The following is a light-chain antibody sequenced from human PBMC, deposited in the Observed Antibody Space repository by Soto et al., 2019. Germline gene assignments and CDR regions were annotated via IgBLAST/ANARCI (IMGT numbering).Light chain of an antibody. CDR2: SAS. Sequence: EIVMTQSPATLSVSLGERATLSCRASQSVSINLAWYQQKPGQAPRLLIYSASTRATGIPARFSGSGSGTDFTLTISSLQSEDFAFYYCHHHNNWPSAFGQGTKLEI. CDR3: HHHNNWPSA. V-gene: IGKV3-15*01. CDR1: QSVSIN. J-gene: IGKJ2*01.